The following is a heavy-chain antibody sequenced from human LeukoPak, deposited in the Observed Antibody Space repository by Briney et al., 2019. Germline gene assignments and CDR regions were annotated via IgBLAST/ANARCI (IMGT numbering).Heavy chain of an antibody. Sequence: GGSLRLSCAAPVFTFSSYSSSWVRQAPGEGVWCGSAISGSGGSTYYADSVKGRFTISRDNSKNTLYLKMNSLRAEETAVYYCAKGSAVVAAWGQGTLVTVSS. D-gene: IGHD2-15*01. J-gene: IGHJ4*02. CDR3: AKGSAVVAA. CDR2: ISGSGGST. V-gene: IGHV3-23*01. CDR1: VFTFSSYS.